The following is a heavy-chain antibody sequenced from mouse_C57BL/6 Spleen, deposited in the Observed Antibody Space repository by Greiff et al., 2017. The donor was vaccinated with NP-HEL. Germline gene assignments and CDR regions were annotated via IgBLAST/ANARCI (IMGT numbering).Heavy chain of an antibody. Sequence: VQLQESGAELVRPGTSVKLSCKASGYAFTNYLIEWVKQRPGQGLEWIGVINPGSGGTNYNEKFKGKATLTVDKSSSTAYMQLSSLTSEDSAVYFCARCDGYYAYWGQGTMVTVST. CDR3: ARCDGYYAY. J-gene: IGHJ3*01. CDR2: INPGSGGT. CDR1: GYAFTNYL. V-gene: IGHV1-54*01. D-gene: IGHD2-3*01.